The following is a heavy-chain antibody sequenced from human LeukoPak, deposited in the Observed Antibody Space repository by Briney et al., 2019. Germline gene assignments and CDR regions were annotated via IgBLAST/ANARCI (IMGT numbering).Heavy chain of an antibody. CDR2: ISGSGGST. CDR1: GFTFSSYA. CDR3: AKPGGFITGTTFVDY. Sequence: PGGSLRLSCAASGFTFSSYAMSWVRQAPGKGLEWVSAISGSGGSTYYADSVKGWFTISRDNSKNTLYLQMNSLRAEDTAVYYCAKPGGFITGTTFVDYWGQGTLVTVSS. V-gene: IGHV3-23*01. D-gene: IGHD1-7*01. J-gene: IGHJ4*02.